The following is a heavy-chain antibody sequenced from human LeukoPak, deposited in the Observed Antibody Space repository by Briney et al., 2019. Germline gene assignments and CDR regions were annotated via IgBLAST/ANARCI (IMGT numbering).Heavy chain of an antibody. V-gene: IGHV3-23*01. CDR2: ISGSGGTT. D-gene: IGHD1-26*01. CDR3: GKEGGGWGGIYFDS. Sequence: GGSLRLSCAASGFSFPDYAMTWVRQAPGKDLEWVSLISGSGGTTYYADSVKGRFTISRDNFKNTLYLQVDRLRVDDTAVYYWGKEGGGWGGIYFDSWGQGTPVTVSS. CDR1: GFSFPDYA. J-gene: IGHJ5*01.